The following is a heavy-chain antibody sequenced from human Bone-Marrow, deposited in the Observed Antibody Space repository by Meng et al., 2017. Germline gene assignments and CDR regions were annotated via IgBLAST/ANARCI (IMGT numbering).Heavy chain of an antibody. CDR1: GFTFSSYG. CDR3: ARELAAAGILGVYYYYGMDV. V-gene: IGHV3-33*01. J-gene: IGHJ6*02. CDR2: IWYDGSNK. D-gene: IGHD6-13*01. Sequence: LSLTCAASGFTFSSYGMHWVRQAPGKGLEWVAVIWYDGSNKYYADSVKGRFTISRDNSKNTLYLQMNSLRAEDTAVYYCARELAAAGILGVYYYYGMDVWGQGTTVTVSS.